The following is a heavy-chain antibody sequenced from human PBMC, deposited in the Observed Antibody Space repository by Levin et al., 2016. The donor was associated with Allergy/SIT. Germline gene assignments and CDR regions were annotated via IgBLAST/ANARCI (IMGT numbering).Heavy chain of an antibody. Sequence: WIRQPPGKGLEWIGYIYYSGSTNYNPSLKSRVTISVDTSKNQFSLKLSSVTAADTAVYYCARVEQLVRTFDYWGQGTLVTVSS. D-gene: IGHD6-6*01. CDR2: IYYSGST. V-gene: IGHV4-59*01. CDR3: ARVEQLVRTFDY. J-gene: IGHJ4*02.